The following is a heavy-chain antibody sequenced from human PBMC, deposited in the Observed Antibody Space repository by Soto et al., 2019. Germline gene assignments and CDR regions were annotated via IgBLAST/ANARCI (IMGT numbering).Heavy chain of an antibody. CDR2: IYSGGST. V-gene: IGHV3-53*01. Sequence: EVQLVESGGGLIQPGGSLRLSCAVSGFTVSSNYMSWVRQAPGKGLEWVSVIYSGGSTYYADSVKGRFTISKSTLYLQMNSLRAEDTAVYYCARHITMDPLLVYWGQGTLVTVSS. J-gene: IGHJ4*02. CDR1: GFTVSSNY. D-gene: IGHD3-10*01. CDR3: ARHITMDPLLVY.